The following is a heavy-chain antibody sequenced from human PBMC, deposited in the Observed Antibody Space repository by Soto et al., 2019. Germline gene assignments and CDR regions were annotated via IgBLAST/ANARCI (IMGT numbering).Heavy chain of an antibody. Sequence: QVQLVQSGAEGKRPGASVKVSCKTSGYSCNNNYLDWVRQAPGQGLEWVGMSNPSGGTTTYARNLQGRVTVTSDTYTSTVYMDLSSLRSEDTAIYYCAREISVGDGFDICGQGTMVTVSS. V-gene: IGHV1-46*02. D-gene: IGHD1-26*01. CDR2: SNPSGGTT. CDR3: AREISVGDGFDI. CDR1: GYSCNNNY. J-gene: IGHJ3*02.